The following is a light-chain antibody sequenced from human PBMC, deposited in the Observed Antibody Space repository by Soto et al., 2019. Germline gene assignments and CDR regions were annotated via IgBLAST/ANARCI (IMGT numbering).Light chain of an antibody. CDR1: SSNIGSNS. CDR2: DND. V-gene: IGLV1-51*01. Sequence: QSVLTQPPSVSAAPGQTVTISCSGSSSNIGSNSVSWYQQLPNAAPKLVIYDNDKRPSGIPDRFSGSKSGTSATLDITGLQTGDEADYYCGTWEDSLSAGVFGGGTKLTVL. J-gene: IGLJ2*01. CDR3: GTWEDSLSAGV.